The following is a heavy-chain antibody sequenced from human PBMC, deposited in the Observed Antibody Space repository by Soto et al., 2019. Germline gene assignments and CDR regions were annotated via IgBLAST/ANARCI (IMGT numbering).Heavy chain of an antibody. Sequence: PSETLSLTCTVSGGSLSSYYWSWIRRPPGMGLEWIASISYSGTTNYNSSLKSRVTISIDTSKNQFSLKFNSVTAADTAMYYCAREGYNFGPFDYWGQGALVTVSS. V-gene: IGHV4-59*01. D-gene: IGHD5-18*01. J-gene: IGHJ4*02. CDR3: AREGYNFGPFDY. CDR1: GGSLSSYY. CDR2: ISYSGTT.